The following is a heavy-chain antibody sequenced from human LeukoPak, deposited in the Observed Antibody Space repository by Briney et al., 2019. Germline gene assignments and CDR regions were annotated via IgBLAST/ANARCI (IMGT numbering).Heavy chain of an antibody. J-gene: IGHJ4*02. Sequence: SETLSLTCAVYGGSFSGYYWSWIRQPPGKGLEWIGEINHSGSTNYNPSLKSRVTISVDTSKNQFSLKLSSVTAADTAVYYCATLIAVAGPYYFDYWGQGTLVTVSS. V-gene: IGHV4-34*01. D-gene: IGHD6-19*01. CDR3: ATLIAVAGPYYFDY. CDR2: INHSGST. CDR1: GGSFSGYY.